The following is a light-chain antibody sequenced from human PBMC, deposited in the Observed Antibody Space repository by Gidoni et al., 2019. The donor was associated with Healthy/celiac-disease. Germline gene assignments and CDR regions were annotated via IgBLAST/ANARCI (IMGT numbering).Light chain of an antibody. J-gene: IGKJ2*01. CDR2: GAS. V-gene: IGKV3-20*01. CDR1: QSVSSSY. Sequence: IMLTQSTGSLSLSPGERATLSCRASQSVSSSYLAWYQQKPGLAPRLLIYGASSRATGIPDRFSGSGSGTDFTLTISRLEPEDFAVYYCQQYGSSPYTFGQGTKLEIK. CDR3: QQYGSSPYT.